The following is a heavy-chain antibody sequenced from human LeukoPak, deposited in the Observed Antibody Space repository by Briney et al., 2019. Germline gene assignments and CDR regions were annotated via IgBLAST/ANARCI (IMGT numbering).Heavy chain of an antibody. CDR1: GFIFSNYW. CDR3: ARGFYINSWFQSPDY. CDR2: VKTDGSIT. D-gene: IGHD6-13*01. J-gene: IGHJ4*02. Sequence: PGGSLRLSCAASGFIFSNYWMHWVRQTPGKGLVWVSCVKTDGSITHYADSVKGRFTVSRDNAKSTLYLQVNSLRAEDTAVYYCARGFYINSWFQSPDYWGQGTLVTVSS. V-gene: IGHV3-74*01.